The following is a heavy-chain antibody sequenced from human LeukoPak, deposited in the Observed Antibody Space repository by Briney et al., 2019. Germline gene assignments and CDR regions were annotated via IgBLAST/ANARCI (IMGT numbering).Heavy chain of an antibody. D-gene: IGHD3-22*01. Sequence: PGGSLRLSCAVSGFTFSSYGMSWVRQAPGKGLEWVSAISGSGGSTYYADSVKGRFTISRDNSKNTLYLQMNSLRAEDTAVYYCAKTGDSSGYYQKYYFDYWGQGTLVTVSS. CDR3: AKTGDSSGYYQKYYFDY. V-gene: IGHV3-23*01. CDR1: GFTFSSYG. J-gene: IGHJ4*02. CDR2: ISGSGGST.